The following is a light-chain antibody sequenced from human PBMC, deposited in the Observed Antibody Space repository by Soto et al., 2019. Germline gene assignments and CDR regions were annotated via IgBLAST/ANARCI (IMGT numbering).Light chain of an antibody. CDR2: QTS. CDR3: HQRQSWPRT. CDR1: QYINTR. V-gene: IGKV3-11*01. Sequence: EIVLTQCPATLSSFPGDRVTLSCRASQYINTRLAWYQHRPGQAPRLLIYQTSLRAAGIPAMFSASGSGTDFTLTISAVQPEDFALYYCHQRQSWPRTFGQGTKVDI. J-gene: IGKJ1*01.